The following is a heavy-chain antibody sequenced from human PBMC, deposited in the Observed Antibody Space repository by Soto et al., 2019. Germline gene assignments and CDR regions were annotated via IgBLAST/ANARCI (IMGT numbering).Heavy chain of an antibody. CDR3: AREGFSYGMDA. Sequence: PSETLSLTCTVSGGSISSGDYYWSWIRQPPGKGLEWIGYIYYSGSTYYNPSLKSRVTISVDTSKNQFSLKLSSVTAADTAVYYCAREGFSYGMDAWGQGTTVTVSS. V-gene: IGHV4-30-4*01. CDR2: IYYSGST. J-gene: IGHJ6*02. CDR1: GGSISSGDYY.